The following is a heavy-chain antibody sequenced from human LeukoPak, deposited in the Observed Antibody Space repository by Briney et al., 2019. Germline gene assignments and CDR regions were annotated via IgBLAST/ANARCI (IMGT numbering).Heavy chain of an antibody. CDR3: ARPGFDGVTTKDY. CDR1: GFTFSSYW. CDR2: INSDGSST. Sequence: WGSLRRSSSASGFTFSSYWMHWVGQAPGKGLVWVSRINSDGSSTSYADFVKGRFTISIDNAKNTLYLQMNSLRAEDTAVYYCARPGFDGVTTKDYWGQGTLVTVSS. D-gene: IGHD4-17*01. J-gene: IGHJ4*02. V-gene: IGHV3-74*01.